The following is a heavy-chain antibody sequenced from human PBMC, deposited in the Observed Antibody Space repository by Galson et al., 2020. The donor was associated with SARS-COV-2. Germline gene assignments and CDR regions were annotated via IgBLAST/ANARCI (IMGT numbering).Heavy chain of an antibody. D-gene: IGHD5-12*01. CDR2: IYPGDSDT. CDR3: AREGISGGGYSGYTGGGWFDP. Sequence: GESLKISCKGSGYSFTSYWIGWVRQMPGKGLEWMGIIYPGDSDTRYSPSFQGQVTISADKSISTAYLQWSSLKASDTAMYYCAREGISGGGYSGYTGGGWFDPGGQGTLVTVSS. CDR1: GYSFTSYW. V-gene: IGHV5-51*01. J-gene: IGHJ5*02.